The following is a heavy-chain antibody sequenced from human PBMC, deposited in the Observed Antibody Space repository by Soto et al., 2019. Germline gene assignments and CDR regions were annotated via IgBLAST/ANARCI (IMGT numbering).Heavy chain of an antibody. CDR3: EYFIRCASPHYRDF. V-gene: IGHV3-23*01. Sequence: AGGSLRLSCAASGFTFSSYAMSWVRQAPGKGLEWVSAISGSGGSTYYADSVKGRFTISRDNSKNTLYLQMNSLRAEDTAVYYWEYFIRCASPHYRDFWGKGTRVT. J-gene: IGHJ6*03. CDR2: ISGSGGST. CDR1: GFTFSSYA. D-gene: IGHD3-16*01.